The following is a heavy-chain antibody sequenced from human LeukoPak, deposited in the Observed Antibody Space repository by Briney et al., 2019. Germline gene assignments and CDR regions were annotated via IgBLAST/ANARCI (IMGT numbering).Heavy chain of an antibody. CDR3: ASDTVTRGMGV. CDR1: GGSISSYY. CDR2: IYYSGST. J-gene: IGHJ6*02. V-gene: IGHV4-59*08. D-gene: IGHD4-11*01. Sequence: SETLTLTCTVSGGSISSYYWSWIRQPPGKGLEWIGYIYYSGSTNYNPSLKSRVTISVDTSKNQFSLKLSSVTAADTAVYYCASDTVTRGMGVWGQGTTVTVSS.